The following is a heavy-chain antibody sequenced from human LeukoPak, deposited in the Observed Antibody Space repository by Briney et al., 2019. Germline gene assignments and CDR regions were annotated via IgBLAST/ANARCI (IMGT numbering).Heavy chain of an antibody. V-gene: IGHV1-69*05. CDR1: VGTFSSYA. CDR3: ARGRGFQSREYQLLVFDY. D-gene: IGHD2-2*01. Sequence: SVKVSCKASVGTFSSYAISWVRQAPGQGVEWMRRIIPIFGTVNSAQKFQGRVTITTEESTSTAYMELSSLRSEDTAVYYCARGRGFQSREYQLLVFDYWGQGTLVTVSS. J-gene: IGHJ4*02. CDR2: IIPIFGTV.